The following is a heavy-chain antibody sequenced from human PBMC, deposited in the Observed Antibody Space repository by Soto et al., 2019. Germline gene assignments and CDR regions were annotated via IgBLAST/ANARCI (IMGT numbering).Heavy chain of an antibody. J-gene: IGHJ4*02. CDR2: ISCCGGTA. V-gene: IGHV3-23*01. CDR1: GFNFNKYA. D-gene: IGHD6-19*01. Sequence: EVQLLESGGGLVRPGESLRLSCAASGFNFNKYAMSWVRQAPGAGLEWVSGISCCGGTASYADSVKGRFTIARDDAKNTLYLDMNSLRVEDTAEYYCAKADVQQWLLPHLENWGRGTLVTVS. CDR3: AKADVQQWLLPHLEN.